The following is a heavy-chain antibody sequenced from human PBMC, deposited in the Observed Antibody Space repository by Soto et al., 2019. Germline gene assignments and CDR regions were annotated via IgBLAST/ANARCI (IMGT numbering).Heavy chain of an antibody. CDR1: GFTFSRYG. Sequence: QVQLVESGGGVVQPGTSLRLSCTASGFTFSRYGFHWVRQAPGKGLEWVSVIWYDGSIQYYADSVKGRFTVSKDNSKNTLYLQINNLRAEDTAVYYCARDIGVTHFDYWGQGTLVTVSS. V-gene: IGHV3-33*01. CDR3: ARDIGVTHFDY. CDR2: IWYDGSIQ. J-gene: IGHJ4*02. D-gene: IGHD3-3*01.